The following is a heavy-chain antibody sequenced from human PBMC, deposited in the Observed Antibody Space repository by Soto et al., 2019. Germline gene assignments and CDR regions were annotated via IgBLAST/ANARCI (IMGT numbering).Heavy chain of an antibody. J-gene: IGHJ6*02. V-gene: IGHV3-53*01. CDR1: GFNFVNYA. Sequence: LRLSCTGSGFNFVNYALSWVRQAPGKGPEWVSVIYSDGNTDYADFVKGRFIISSDSSKNTLHLQMNSLRAEDTAVYYCARVPLFGYGMDVWGQGTTVTVSS. CDR2: IYSDGNT. CDR3: ARVPLFGYGMDV. D-gene: IGHD3-16*01.